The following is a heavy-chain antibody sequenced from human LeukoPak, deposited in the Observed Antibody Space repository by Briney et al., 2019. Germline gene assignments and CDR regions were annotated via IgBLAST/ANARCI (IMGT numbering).Heavy chain of an antibody. CDR1: GDSISSGSYY. Sequence: SETLSLTCNVSGDSISSGSYYWGWIRRPPGKGLEWIGSMFYSGRTYYTPSLKSRVTMSLDTSKNQFSLRLNSVTAADTAVYYCARQIAVVEPTDPNWFDSWGQGTLVTVSS. CDR2: MFYSGRT. D-gene: IGHD2-21*01. J-gene: IGHJ5*01. V-gene: IGHV4-39*07. CDR3: ARQIAVVEPTDPNWFDS.